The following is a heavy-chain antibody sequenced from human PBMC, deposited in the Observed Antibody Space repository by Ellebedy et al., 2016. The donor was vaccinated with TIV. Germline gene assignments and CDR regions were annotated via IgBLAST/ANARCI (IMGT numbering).Heavy chain of an antibody. D-gene: IGHD3-9*01. CDR1: GYKFDSYW. CDR3: ARRELRYFDWPHLDRDYFDY. V-gene: IGHV5-51*01. J-gene: IGHJ4*02. CDR2: IYPDDSDT. Sequence: GESLKISCKASGYKFDSYWIAWVRQMPGKGLEWMGIIYPDDSDTRYSPSFQGQVTISADKSISTAYLQWSSLKASDTAMYYCARRELRYFDWPHLDRDYFDYWGQGTLVTVSS.